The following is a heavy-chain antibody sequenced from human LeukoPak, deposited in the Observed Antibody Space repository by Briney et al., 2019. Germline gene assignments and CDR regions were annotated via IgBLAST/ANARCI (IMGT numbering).Heavy chain of an antibody. J-gene: IGHJ4*02. V-gene: IGHV1-69*06. CDR2: IIPIFGTA. CDR3: ARLVGELLVTPADY. D-gene: IGHD1-26*01. Sequence: ASVKVSCKASGGTYSSYAISWVRQAPGQGLEWMGGIIPIFGTANYAQNFQGRVTITADKSTSTAYMELSSLRSEDTAVYYCARLVGELLVTPADYWGQGTLVTVSS. CDR1: GGTYSSYA.